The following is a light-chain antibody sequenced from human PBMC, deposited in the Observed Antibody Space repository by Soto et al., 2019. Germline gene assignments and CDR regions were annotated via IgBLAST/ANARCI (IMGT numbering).Light chain of an antibody. CDR3: QQYNSYSEA. CDR1: QNINTW. J-gene: IGKJ1*01. V-gene: IGKV1-5*03. CDR2: KAS. Sequence: DIQMTQSPSTVSASVGDRVTITCRASQNINTWLARYQQKPGKAPKLLILKASSLESGVPSRFSGSGSGTEFTLTISSLQPDDLATYYCQQYNSYSEAFGQGTKVELK.